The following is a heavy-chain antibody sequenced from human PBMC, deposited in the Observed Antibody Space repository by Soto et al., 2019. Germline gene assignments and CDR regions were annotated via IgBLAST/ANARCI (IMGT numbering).Heavy chain of an antibody. CDR2: IGTAGDT. V-gene: IGHV3-13*01. CDR3: AREARVFGKAFDV. CDR1: GFTFSSFD. Sequence: PGGSLRLSCAASGFTFSSFDMHWVRQPTGKGLEWVSAIGTAGDTYYPGSVKGRFTISRDNAKNSLYLQMNSLRAGDPAVYYCAREARVFGKAFDVWGQGTLVTV. D-gene: IGHD3-3*01. J-gene: IGHJ3*01.